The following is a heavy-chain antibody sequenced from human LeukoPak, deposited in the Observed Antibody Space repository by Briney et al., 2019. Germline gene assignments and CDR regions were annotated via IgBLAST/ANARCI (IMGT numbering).Heavy chain of an antibody. CDR2: IYHSGST. J-gene: IGHJ4*02. V-gene: IGHV4-30-2*01. D-gene: IGHD4-11*01. CDR1: GGSISIGGYS. CDR3: ASSNSDAPLGY. Sequence: SETLSLTCAVSGGSISIGGYSWSWIRQPPGKGLEWIGYIYHSGSTYYNPSLKSRVTISVDRSKNQFSLKLSSVTAADTAVYYCASSNSDAPLGYWGQGTLVTVSS.